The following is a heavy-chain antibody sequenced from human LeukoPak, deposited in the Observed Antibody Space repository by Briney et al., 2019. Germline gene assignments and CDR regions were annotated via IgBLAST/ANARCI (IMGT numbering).Heavy chain of an antibody. CDR1: RFTFSSYG. D-gene: IGHD3-9*01. V-gene: IGHV3-30*02. Sequence: PGGSLRLSCAASRFTFSSYGMHWVRQAPGKGLEWVAFIRYDGSNKYYADSVKGRFTISRDNSKNTLYLQMNSLRAEDTALYYCAKDYDDKFDYWGQGTLVTVSS. CDR2: IRYDGSNK. CDR3: AKDYDDKFDY. J-gene: IGHJ4*02.